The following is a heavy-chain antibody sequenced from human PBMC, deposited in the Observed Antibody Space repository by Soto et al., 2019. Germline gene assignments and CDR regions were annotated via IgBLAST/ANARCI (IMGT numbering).Heavy chain of an antibody. CDR3: ARGSRYCSGGSCYDLFDY. CDR1: GFTFSSYW. CDR2: INSDGSST. J-gene: IGHJ4*02. D-gene: IGHD2-15*01. Sequence: GGSLRLSCAASGFTFSSYWMHWVRQAPGKGLVWVSRINSDGSSTSYADSVKGRFTISRDNAKNTLYLQMNSLRAEDTAVYYFARGSRYCSGGSCYDLFDYWGQGTLVTVSS. V-gene: IGHV3-74*01.